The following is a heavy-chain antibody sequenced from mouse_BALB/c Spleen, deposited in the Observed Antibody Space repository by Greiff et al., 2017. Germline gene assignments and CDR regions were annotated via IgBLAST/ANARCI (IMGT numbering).Heavy chain of an antibody. CDR2: IYPSDSYT. CDR3: TITYYSSAWFAY. D-gene: IGHD2-12*01. Sequence: VQLQQPGAELVRPGASVKLSCKASGYTFTSYWINWVKQRPGQGLEWIGNIYPSDSYTNYNQKFKDKATLTVDKSSSTAYMQLSSPTSEDSAVYYCTITYYSSAWFAYWGQGTLVTVSA. J-gene: IGHJ3*01. CDR1: GYTFTSYW. V-gene: IGHV1-69*02.